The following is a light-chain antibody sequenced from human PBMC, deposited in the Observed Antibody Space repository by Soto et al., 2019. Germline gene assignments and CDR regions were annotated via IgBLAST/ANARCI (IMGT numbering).Light chain of an antibody. V-gene: IGLV2-14*03. CDR1: SSDVGGYNY. J-gene: IGLJ2*01. Sequence: QSALTQPASVSGSPGQSITISCTGTSSDVGGYNYVSWYQQHPGKAPKVMIYDVRKRPSGISNRFSGSKSGNTASLTISGLQVEDEGDYYCSSYTSGSTRVVFGGGTKLTVL. CDR2: DVR. CDR3: SSYTSGSTRVV.